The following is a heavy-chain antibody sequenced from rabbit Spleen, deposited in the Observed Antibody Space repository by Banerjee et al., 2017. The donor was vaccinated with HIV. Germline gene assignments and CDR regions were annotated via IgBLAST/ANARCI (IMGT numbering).Heavy chain of an antibody. Sequence: QEQLVESGGGLVQPGASLTLTCTASGFSFSFSNYMCWVRQPPGKGPEWIACIAAGVSYTTYYATWAKGRFTISNPSSTTVTLQMTSLTAADTATYFCARDSGTSFSTYGMDLWGPGTLVTVS. CDR2: IAAGVSYTT. J-gene: IGHJ6*01. CDR1: GFSFSFSNY. CDR3: ARDSGTSFSTYGMDL. D-gene: IGHD8-1*01. V-gene: IGHV1S45*01.